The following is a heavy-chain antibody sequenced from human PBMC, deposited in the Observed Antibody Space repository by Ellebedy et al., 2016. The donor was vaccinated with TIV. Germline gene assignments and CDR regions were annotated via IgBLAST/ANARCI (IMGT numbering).Heavy chain of an antibody. CDR1: GYTFSSYA. V-gene: IGHV1-3*01. J-gene: IGHJ6*03. CDR3: ARSGVAPTDTLYFMDV. CDR2: ITAGHGDT. Sequence: AASVTVSCKASGYTFSSYAMHWVRQAPGQRLEWLGWITAGHGDTQYTQKFQGRVTFTRDTSASTIYMEMSSLKSEDTAIYYCARSGVAPTDTLYFMDVWGKGTTVIVSS. D-gene: IGHD2-15*01.